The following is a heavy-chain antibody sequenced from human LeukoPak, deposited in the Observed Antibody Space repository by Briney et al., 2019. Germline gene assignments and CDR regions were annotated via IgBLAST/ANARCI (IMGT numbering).Heavy chain of an antibody. J-gene: IGHJ4*02. Sequence: GGSLRLSCAASGFTFSSYWMHWVRQAPGKGLVWVSRINSDGSSTSYADSVKGRFTISRDNAKNTLYLQMNSLRAEDTAVYYCARLSYDILTGVNYWDQGTLVTVSS. D-gene: IGHD3-9*01. CDR1: GFTFSSYW. V-gene: IGHV3-74*01. CDR3: ARLSYDILTGVNY. CDR2: INSDGSST.